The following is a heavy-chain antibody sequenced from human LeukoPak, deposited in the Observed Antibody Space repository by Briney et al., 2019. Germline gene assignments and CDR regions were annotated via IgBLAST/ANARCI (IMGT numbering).Heavy chain of an antibody. CDR3: ARDPSGSLLSWFDP. CDR2: INAGNGNT. D-gene: IGHD1-26*01. J-gene: IGHJ5*02. CDR1: GYTFTSYA. Sequence: ASVKVSCKASGYTFTSYAMHWVRQAPGQRLEWMGWINAGNGNTKYSQKFQGRVTITRDTSASTAYMELSSLRSKDTAVYYCARDPSGSLLSWFDPWGQGTLVTVSS. V-gene: IGHV1-3*01.